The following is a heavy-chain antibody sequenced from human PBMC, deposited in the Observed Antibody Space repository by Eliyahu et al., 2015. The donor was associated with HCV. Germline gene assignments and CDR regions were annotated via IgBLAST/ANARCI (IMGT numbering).Heavy chain of an antibody. CDR3: AHSDSEDSSSWYVVDAFDI. Sequence: QITLKESGPTLVKPTQTLTLTCTFSGFSLSTSGVGVGWIRQPPGKALEWLALIYWDDDKRYSPSLKSRLTITKDTSKNQVVLTMTNMDPVDTATYYCAHSDSEDSSSWYVVDAFDIWGQGTMVTVSS. CDR2: IYWDDDK. V-gene: IGHV2-5*02. D-gene: IGHD6-13*01. CDR1: GFSLSTSGVG. J-gene: IGHJ3*02.